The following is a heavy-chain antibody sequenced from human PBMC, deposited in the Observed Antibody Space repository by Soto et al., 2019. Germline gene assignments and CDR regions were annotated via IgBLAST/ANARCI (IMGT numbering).Heavy chain of an antibody. CDR2: INSDGSST. J-gene: IGHJ4*02. V-gene: IGHV3-74*01. Sequence: GESLKISCAASGFTFSSYWMHWVRQAPGKGLVWVSRINSDGSSTSYADSVKGRFTISRDNAKNTLYLQMNSLRAEDTAVYYCARDMVRGVISQWGQGTLVTVSS. CDR1: GFTFSSYW. CDR3: ARDMVRGVISQ. D-gene: IGHD3-10*01.